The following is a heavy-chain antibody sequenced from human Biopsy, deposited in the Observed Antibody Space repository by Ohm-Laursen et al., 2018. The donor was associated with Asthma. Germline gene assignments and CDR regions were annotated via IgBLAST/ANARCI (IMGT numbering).Heavy chain of an antibody. CDR1: GFTFMTYG. Sequence: SLRLSCAASGFTFMTYGMHWVRQVPGKGLEWVATVGSDESYTDHADSVKGRFTISRDNSKNTLHLQMNSLSPEDTAVYYCARGDSSNWSHYYFDYWGQGTLVTVSS. D-gene: IGHD3-22*01. J-gene: IGHJ4*02. V-gene: IGHV3-33*01. CDR3: ARGDSSNWSHYYFDY. CDR2: VGSDESYT.